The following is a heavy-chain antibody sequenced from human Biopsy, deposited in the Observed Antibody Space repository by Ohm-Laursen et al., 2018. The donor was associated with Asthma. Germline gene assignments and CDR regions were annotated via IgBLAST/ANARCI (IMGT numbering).Heavy chain of an antibody. J-gene: IGHJ4*02. Sequence: TLSLTWAVSGDSITSGGCCWNWIRQHPGKGLEWIGYIHHSGTSYFNPSLKSRVSFSRDTSKNQFSLRLSSATAADTAMYYCARIPRRSGSYFVDYWGQGTLVTVSS. CDR3: ARIPRRSGSYFVDY. D-gene: IGHD3-22*01. CDR1: GDSITSGGCC. V-gene: IGHV4-31*11. CDR2: IHHSGTS.